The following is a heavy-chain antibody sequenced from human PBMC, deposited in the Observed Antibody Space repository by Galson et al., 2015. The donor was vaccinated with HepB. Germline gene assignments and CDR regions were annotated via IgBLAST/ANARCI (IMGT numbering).Heavy chain of an antibody. CDR2: IRSKASNYAT. Sequence: SLRLSCAASGFTFSGSAIHWVRQASGKGPEWVGLIRSKASNYATSYVPSLKGRFTISRDDSKNMAYLHMKSLKTEDTAVYYCTRLGDFSGYSSRWGQGTLVTVSS. V-gene: IGHV3-73*01. CDR1: GFTFSGSA. CDR3: TRLGDFSGYSSR. J-gene: IGHJ1*01. D-gene: IGHD6-13*01.